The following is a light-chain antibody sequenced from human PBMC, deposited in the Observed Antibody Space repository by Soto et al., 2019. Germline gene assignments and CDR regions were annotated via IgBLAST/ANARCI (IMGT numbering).Light chain of an antibody. CDR1: QSVRGNY. Sequence: EIVFTQSPGTLSFSPGARATLSCRATQSVRGNYLAWYQQRPGQAPRLLIYGASSRATGVPDRFRGSGSGTDFTLTISRLEPEDFAVYYCQHYGGSPAWTFGQGTKVDIK. CDR3: QHYGGSPAWT. CDR2: GAS. V-gene: IGKV3-20*01. J-gene: IGKJ1*01.